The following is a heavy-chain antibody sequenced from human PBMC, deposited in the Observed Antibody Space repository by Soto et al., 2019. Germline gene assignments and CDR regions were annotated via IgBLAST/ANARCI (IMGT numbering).Heavy chain of an antibody. V-gene: IGHV1-2*02. Sequence: ASVKVSCKVSGYTLTELSMHWVRQAPGKGLEWMGWINPDGGGTIYAQKFQGRVTMTRDTSISTAYMELSRLRSDDTAVYYCARDQGSGGSCYDIWGQGTMVTVSS. CDR2: INPDGGGT. D-gene: IGHD2-15*01. CDR1: GYTLTELS. J-gene: IGHJ3*02. CDR3: ARDQGSGGSCYDI.